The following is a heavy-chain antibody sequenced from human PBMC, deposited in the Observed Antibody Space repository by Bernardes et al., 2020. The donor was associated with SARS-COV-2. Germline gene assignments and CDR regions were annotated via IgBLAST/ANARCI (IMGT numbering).Heavy chain of an antibody. D-gene: IGHD6-6*01. CDR2: INSDGIST. CDR1: GFIFSTNW. Sequence: GGSLRLSRAASGFIFSTNWMHWVRQAPGKGLVWVSRINSDGISTTYADSVKGRFTISRDNAKNTLFLHMNSLRADDTAVYYCARGSPYTTSYRGVGNWGQGTLVTVSS. J-gene: IGHJ4*02. CDR3: ARGSPYTTSYRGVGN. V-gene: IGHV3-74*01.